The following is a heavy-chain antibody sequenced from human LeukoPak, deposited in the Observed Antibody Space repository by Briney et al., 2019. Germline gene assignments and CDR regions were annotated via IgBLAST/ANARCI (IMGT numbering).Heavy chain of an antibody. D-gene: IGHD6-19*01. V-gene: IGHV1-2*02. Sequence: ASVKVSCKASGYTFTGYYMHWVRQAPGQGLEWMGWINPNSGGTNYAQKFQGRVTMTRDTSISTAYMELSRLRSDDTAVYYCARDYHNRYSSGSFQHWGQGTLVTVSS. J-gene: IGHJ1*01. CDR2: INPNSGGT. CDR3: ARDYHNRYSSGSFQH. CDR1: GYTFTGYY.